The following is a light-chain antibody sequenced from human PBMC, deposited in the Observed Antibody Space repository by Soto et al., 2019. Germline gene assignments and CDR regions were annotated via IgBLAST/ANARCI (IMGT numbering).Light chain of an antibody. CDR2: DVS. Sequence: QSALTQPRSVSGSPGQSVTISCTGTSSDVGGYKYVSWYQQHPGKAPKLMIYDVSKRLSGVPDRFSGSKSGNTASLTISGLQAEDEAGYYCCSYAGSYTYVFGTGTKVTVL. CDR1: SSDVGGYKY. J-gene: IGLJ1*01. CDR3: CSYAGSYTYV. V-gene: IGLV2-11*01.